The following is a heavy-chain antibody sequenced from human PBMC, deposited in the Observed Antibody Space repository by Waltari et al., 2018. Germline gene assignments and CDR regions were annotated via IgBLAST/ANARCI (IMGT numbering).Heavy chain of an antibody. CDR2: INTDGSSA. CDR3: ARDGGGNGYIHY. CDR1: GFTLSSSY. V-gene: IGHV3-74*01. D-gene: IGHD3-16*01. J-gene: IGHJ4*02. Sequence: EVQLVESGGGLVQPGGSLRLSCEASGFTLSSSYMHWVRQVPGKGLVWVWRINTDGSSANDAESVKGRFTISRDNGKNTLYLQMNSLRAEDTAVYYCARDGGGNGYIHYWGQGTLVTVSS.